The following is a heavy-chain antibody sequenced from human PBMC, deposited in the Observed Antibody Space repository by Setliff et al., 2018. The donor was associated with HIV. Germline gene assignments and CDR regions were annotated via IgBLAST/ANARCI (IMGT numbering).Heavy chain of an antibody. CDR2: MNPNSGNT. V-gene: IGHV1-8*02. D-gene: IGHD6-13*01. CDR1: GYTFTSYD. Sequence: GASVKVSCKASGYTFTSYDINWVRQATGQGLEWMGWMNPNSGNTGYAQKFQGRVTMTRNTSISTAYMELSSLRSDDTAVYYCASSWSRVPYYGMDVWGQGTTVTVSS. J-gene: IGHJ6*02. CDR3: ASSWSRVPYYGMDV.